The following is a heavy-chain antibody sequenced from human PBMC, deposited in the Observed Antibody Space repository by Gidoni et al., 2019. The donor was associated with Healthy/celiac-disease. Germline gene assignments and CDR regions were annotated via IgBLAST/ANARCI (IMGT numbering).Heavy chain of an antibody. V-gene: IGHV4-59*08. CDR1: GGSISSYY. J-gene: IGHJ4*02. D-gene: IGHD5-12*01. Sequence: QVQLQESGPGLVKPSETLSLTCTVSGGSISSYYWSWIRQPPGKGLEWIGYIYYSGSTNYNPSLKSRVTISVDTSKNQFSLKLSSVTAADTAVYYCARTLYSGYVLDYWGQGTLVTVSS. CDR2: IYYSGST. CDR3: ARTLYSGYVLDY.